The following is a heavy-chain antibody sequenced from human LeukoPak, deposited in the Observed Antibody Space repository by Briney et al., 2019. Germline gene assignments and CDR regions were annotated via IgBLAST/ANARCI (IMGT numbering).Heavy chain of an antibody. CDR3: ARVGRYCSSTSCPRGAFDI. V-gene: IGHV4-38-2*02. CDR2: IYHSGST. Sequence: SETLSLTCTVSGYSISSGYYWGWIRQPPGKGLEWIGSIYHSGSTYYNPSLKSRVTISVDTSKNQFSLKLSSVTAADTAVYYCARVGRYCSSTSCPRGAFDIWGQGTMVTVSS. D-gene: IGHD2-2*01. J-gene: IGHJ3*02. CDR1: GYSISSGYY.